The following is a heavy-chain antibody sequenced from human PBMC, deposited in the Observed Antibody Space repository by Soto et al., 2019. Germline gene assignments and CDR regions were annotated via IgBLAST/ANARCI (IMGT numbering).Heavy chain of an antibody. J-gene: IGHJ5*02. CDR2: ISAYNGNT. CDR3: ARVPYDYIWGSYRYNWFVP. CDR1: GYTFTSYG. Sequence: QVQLVQSGAEVKKPGASVKVSCKASGYTFTSYGISWVRQAPGQGLEWMGWISAYNGNTNYAQKLQGRVTMTTDTSTSTAYMELRSLRSDDTAVYYCARVPYDYIWGSYRYNWFVPWGQGTLVTVSS. V-gene: IGHV1-18*01. D-gene: IGHD3-16*02.